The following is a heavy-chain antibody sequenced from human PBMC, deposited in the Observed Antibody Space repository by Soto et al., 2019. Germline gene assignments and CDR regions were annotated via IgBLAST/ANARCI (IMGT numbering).Heavy chain of an antibody. V-gene: IGHV3-30*18. CDR3: VKVRSDTWSFDN. CDR2: VSHDGTLY. CDR1: GFIYSSCA. J-gene: IGHJ4*02. D-gene: IGHD2-8*02. Sequence: QVQLVESGGGVVQPGRSLRLSCSASGFIYSSCAMHWVRQVPGKGLEWLAVVSHDGTLYPYADSVRGRFTISRDNSRKMLDLQMNSLRPDDTAVYYCVKVRSDTWSFDNWGQGTLVTVSS.